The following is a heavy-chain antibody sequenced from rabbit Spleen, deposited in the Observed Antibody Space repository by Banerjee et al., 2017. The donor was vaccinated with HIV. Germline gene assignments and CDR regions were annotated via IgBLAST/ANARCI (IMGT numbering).Heavy chain of an antibody. V-gene: IGHV1S40*01. J-gene: IGHJ4*01. CDR1: RFSFSSSYY. CDR2: IDAGSSGNT. CDR3: ARDRPGSDNFDL. D-gene: IGHD3-1*01. Sequence: QSLEESGGGLVKPGASLTLTCTASRFSFSSSYYICWVRQAPGKGLEWIACIDAGSSGNTYYASWAKGRFTVSKTSSTTVTLQMTSLTAADTATYFCARDRPGSDNFDLWGPGTLVTVS.